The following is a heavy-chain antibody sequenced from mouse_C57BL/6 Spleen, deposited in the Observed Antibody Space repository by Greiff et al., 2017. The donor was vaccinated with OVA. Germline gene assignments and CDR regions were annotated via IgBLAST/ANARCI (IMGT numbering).Heavy chain of an antibody. CDR1: GYTFTSYW. V-gene: IGHV1-61*01. J-gene: IGHJ2*01. CDR3: ARERALMITTVHFDY. Sequence: QVQLQQSGAELVRPGSSVKLSCKASGYTFTSYWMDWVKQRPGQGLEWIGNIYPSDSETHYNQKFKDKATLTVDKSSSTAYMQLSSLTSEDSAVYYCARERALMITTVHFDYWGQGTTLTVSS. CDR2: IYPSDSET. D-gene: IGHD2-4*01.